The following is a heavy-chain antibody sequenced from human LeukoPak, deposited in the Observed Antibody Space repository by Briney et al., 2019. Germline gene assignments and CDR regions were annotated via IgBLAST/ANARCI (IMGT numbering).Heavy chain of an antibody. D-gene: IGHD3-22*01. CDR3: ARVRLVNYYDSSGYYFDY. CDR1: GYTFTVYY. CDR2: INPNSGGT. V-gene: IGHV1-2*02. Sequence: GASVTVSFTASGYTFTVYYMHWVRQAPGQGLEWVGWINPNSGGTNYAQKFQGRVTMTRDTSISTAYMELSRLRSDDTAVYYCARVRLVNYYDSSGYYFDYWGQGTLVTVSS. J-gene: IGHJ4*02.